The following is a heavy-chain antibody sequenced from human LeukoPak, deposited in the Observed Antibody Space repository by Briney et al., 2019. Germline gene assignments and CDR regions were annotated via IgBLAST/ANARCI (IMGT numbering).Heavy chain of an antibody. D-gene: IGHD5-24*01. CDR2: ISWNSGSI. CDR1: GFTLDDYA. CDR3: AKDLGWLQQEYYFDY. J-gene: IGHJ4*02. Sequence: GRSLRLSCAASGFTLDDYAMHWVRQAPGKGLEWVSGISWNSGSIGYADSVKGRFTISRDNAKNSLYLQMNSLRAEDTALYYCAKDLGWLQQEYYFDYWGQGTLVTVSS. V-gene: IGHV3-9*01.